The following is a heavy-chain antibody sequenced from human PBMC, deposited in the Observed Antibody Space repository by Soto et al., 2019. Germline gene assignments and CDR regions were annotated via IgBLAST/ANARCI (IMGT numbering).Heavy chain of an antibody. Sequence: QVQLVESGGGVVQPGTSLRLSCTTSGFTFSNHAMHWVRQAPGKGLEWVAQIWYDGSNKYYADSVKGRFTISRDNSRNMVSVQMNSLRVEDTAVYYCARDGQQLAPYALDVWGQGTSVTVSS. D-gene: IGHD6-13*01. V-gene: IGHV3-33*01. CDR3: ARDGQQLAPYALDV. CDR1: GFTFSNHA. J-gene: IGHJ6*02. CDR2: IWYDGSNK.